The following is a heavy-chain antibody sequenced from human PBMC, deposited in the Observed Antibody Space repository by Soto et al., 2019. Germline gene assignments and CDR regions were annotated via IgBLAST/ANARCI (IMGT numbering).Heavy chain of an antibody. CDR2: FHFSGST. CDR3: ARASGYSYGYDDFFDN. J-gene: IGHJ4*01. D-gene: IGHD5-18*01. V-gene: IGHV4-61*08. Sequence: QVKLQESGPGLVKPSQTLSLTCTVSGAPISSGDYYWTWLRQSPTNGLEWIGYFHFSGSTKYNPSLESRLTISADTSKNQISLTLSSVTAADTAVYYCARASGYSYGYDDFFDNWGQGTLANVSS. CDR1: GAPISSGDYY.